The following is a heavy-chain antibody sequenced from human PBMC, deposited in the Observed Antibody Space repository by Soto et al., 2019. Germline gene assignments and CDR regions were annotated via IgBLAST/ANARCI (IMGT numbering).Heavy chain of an antibody. CDR3: ARGSDLGYYGSGSHSRYYGMDV. CDR2: ISAYNGNT. J-gene: IGHJ6*02. V-gene: IGHV1-18*04. CDR1: GYTFTSYG. Sequence: WASVKVSCKASGYTFTSYGISWVRQAPGQGLEWMGWISAYNGNTNYAQKLQGRVTMTTDTSTSTAYMELRSLRSDDTAVYYCARGSDLGYYGSGSHSRYYGMDVWGQGTTVTVSS. D-gene: IGHD3-10*01.